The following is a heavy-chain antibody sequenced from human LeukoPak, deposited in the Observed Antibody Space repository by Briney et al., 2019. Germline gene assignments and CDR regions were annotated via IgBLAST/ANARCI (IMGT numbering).Heavy chain of an antibody. D-gene: IGHD3-16*01. CDR2: SSSDGTTK. CDR3: ARGIWGEGSVAFDV. Sequence: GGSLTLSCTASGFTFSSYVLHWLRQSPGEGLVWVALSSSDGTTKYNADSVEGRFTIYRDDSKNTLYLQMNSLRPEDTALYYCARGIWGEGSVAFDVWGQGTMVTVS. CDR1: GFTFSSYV. V-gene: IGHV3-30*04. J-gene: IGHJ3*01.